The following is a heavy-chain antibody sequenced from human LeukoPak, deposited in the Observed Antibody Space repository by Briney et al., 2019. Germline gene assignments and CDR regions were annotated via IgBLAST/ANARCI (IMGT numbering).Heavy chain of an antibody. Sequence: SQTLSLTCTVSGGSISSGGYYWSWIRQPAGKGLEYLGRIHSSGSTNYNPSLTSRVTISRDTSKNHYSLKLSSVTATDTAVYYCARDQTYSGSGIYTYFDYWGQGILVTVSS. V-gene: IGHV4-61*02. CDR2: IHSSGST. D-gene: IGHD3-10*01. J-gene: IGHJ4*02. CDR3: ARDQTYSGSGIYTYFDY. CDR1: GGSISSGGYY.